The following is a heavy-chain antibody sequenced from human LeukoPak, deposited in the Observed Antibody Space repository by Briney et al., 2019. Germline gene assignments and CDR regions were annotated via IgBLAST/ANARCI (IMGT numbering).Heavy chain of an antibody. CDR3: AKVPTSYYFDY. V-gene: IGHV3-23*01. J-gene: IGHJ4*02. CDR2: ISGSGGNT. Sequence: GGSLRLSCAASGFTFSSYAVSWVRQAPGKGLEWVSAISGSGGNTYYADSVKGRFTISRDNSKNTLYLQMNSLRPEDTAVYYCAKVPTSYYFDYWGQGTLVTVSS. CDR1: GFTFSSYA.